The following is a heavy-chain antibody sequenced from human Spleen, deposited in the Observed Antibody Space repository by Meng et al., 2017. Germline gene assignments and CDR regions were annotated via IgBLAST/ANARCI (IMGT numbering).Heavy chain of an antibody. Sequence: QVQLQESGPGLVKPSQTLSLTCTVSGGSISSSSSYWGWFRQPPGLGLEWIGSTYHSEGSSYNPSLSSRVTMTLDTSKNQFSLKLSSVTAPDTAVYYCARRVHDGSGHHYFDYWGQGTLVTVSS. D-gene: IGHD3-22*01. CDR2: TYHSEGS. CDR3: ARRVHDGSGHHYFDY. CDR1: GGSISSSSSY. J-gene: IGHJ4*02. V-gene: IGHV4-39*01.